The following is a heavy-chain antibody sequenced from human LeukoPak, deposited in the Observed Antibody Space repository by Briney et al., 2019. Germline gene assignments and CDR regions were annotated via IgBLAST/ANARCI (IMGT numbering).Heavy chain of an antibody. CDR2: ISGSGGST. CDR3: VRVRLGTVFGVVTPQ. D-gene: IGHD3-3*01. V-gene: IGHV3-23*01. J-gene: IGHJ4*02. Sequence: GGSLRLSCAASGFTFSSYAMSWVRQAPGKGLEWVSAISGSGGSTYYADSVKGRFTISRDNAKNSLYLQMNSLRAEDTAVYYCVRVRLGTVFGVVTPQWGQGTPVIVSS. CDR1: GFTFSSYA.